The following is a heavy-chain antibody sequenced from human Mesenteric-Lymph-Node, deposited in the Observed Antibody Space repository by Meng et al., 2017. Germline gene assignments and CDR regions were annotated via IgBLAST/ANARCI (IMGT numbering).Heavy chain of an antibody. CDR2: ITRKNDGGTT. Sequence: GESLKISCTASGFTFNRVWMTWVRQAPGKGLEWVGHITRKNDGGTTDYGASVKGRFSISRDDSTNTLYLQMNSLKTEDTAVYYCTTDLQFGGYGLDHWGQGTLVTVSS. CDR3: TTDLQFGGYGLDH. J-gene: IGHJ4*02. V-gene: IGHV3-15*01. D-gene: IGHD5-12*01. CDR1: GFTFNRVW.